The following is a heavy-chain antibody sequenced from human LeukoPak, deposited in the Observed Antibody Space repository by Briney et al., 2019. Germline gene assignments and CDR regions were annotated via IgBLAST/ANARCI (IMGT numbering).Heavy chain of an antibody. V-gene: IGHV4-4*02. J-gene: IGHJ4*02. CDR2: INHSGST. CDR3: ARGGRFWSGYSDFDY. Sequence: SETLSLTCAVSGGSISSSNWWSWVRQPPGKGLEWIGEINHSGSTNYNPSLKSRVTISVDTSKNQFSLKLSSVTAADTAVYYCARGGRFWSGYSDFDYWGQGTLVTVSS. D-gene: IGHD3-3*01. CDR1: GGSISSSNW.